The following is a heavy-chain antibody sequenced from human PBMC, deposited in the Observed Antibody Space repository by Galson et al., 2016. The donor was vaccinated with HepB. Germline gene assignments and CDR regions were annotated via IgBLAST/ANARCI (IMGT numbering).Heavy chain of an antibody. CDR2: INQDGIEE. CDR3: ARGGEPS. Sequence: SLRLSCATSGFTFSSYWMTWVRQAPGKGLEWVANINQDGIEEYYVGSVEGRFTISRDNAKKSLYLQMDSLRAEDTAVYYCARGGEPSWGQGTLVTVSS. CDR1: GFTFSSYW. V-gene: IGHV3-7*01. D-gene: IGHD4-17*01. J-gene: IGHJ5*02.